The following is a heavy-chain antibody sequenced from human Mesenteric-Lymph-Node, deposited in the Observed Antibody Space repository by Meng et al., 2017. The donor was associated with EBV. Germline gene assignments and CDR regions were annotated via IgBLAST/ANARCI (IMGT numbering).Heavy chain of an antibody. D-gene: IGHD2-21*02. CDR3: ARGDLGETYFDY. J-gene: IGHJ4*02. Sequence: LQPQEACPGLVSPSETLSLTCTVSCASISNTIYYGGWTRQPPGKGLEWIGTMFYSGSTYYNSSLTSRLTMSVDTSKNHFSLKVRSVTAADTAVYYCARGDLGETYFDYWGQGTLVTVSS. CDR1: CASISNTIYY. V-gene: IGHV4-39*07. CDR2: MFYSGST.